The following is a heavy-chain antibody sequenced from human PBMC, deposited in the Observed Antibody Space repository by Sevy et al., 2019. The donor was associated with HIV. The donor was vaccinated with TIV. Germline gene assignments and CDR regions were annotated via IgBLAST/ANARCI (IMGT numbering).Heavy chain of an antibody. CDR1: GLSFNNYA. Sequence: GGCLRLSCTSSGLSFNNYALTWVRQAPGKGLEWVSTISHSGDNTKYADSVKGRFIISRDNSENTLYLQMNSLRAEDTALYYCAGPKMGEFWSGSVRGTWAGGPLFDYWGQGTTVSVSS. V-gene: IGHV3-23*01. D-gene: IGHD3-3*01. J-gene: IGHJ4*02. CDR2: ISHSGDNT. CDR3: AGPKMGEFWSGSVRGTWAGGPLFDY.